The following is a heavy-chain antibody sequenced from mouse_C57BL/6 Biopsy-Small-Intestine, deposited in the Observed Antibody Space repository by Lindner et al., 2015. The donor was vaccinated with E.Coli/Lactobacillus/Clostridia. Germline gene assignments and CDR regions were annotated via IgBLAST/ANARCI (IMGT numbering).Heavy chain of an antibody. V-gene: IGHV2-3*01. Sequence: VQLQESGPGLVAPSQSLSITCTVSGFSLTSSGVSWVRQPPGKGLEWLGVIWGDGSTNYQSALKSRLSISKDNSKSQVFLKLNSLQTDGTATYYCAKRGEGYYEAMDYWGQGTSVTVSS. J-gene: IGHJ4*01. D-gene: IGHD1-1*02. CDR2: IWGDGST. CDR3: AKRGEGYYEAMDY. CDR1: GFSLTSSG.